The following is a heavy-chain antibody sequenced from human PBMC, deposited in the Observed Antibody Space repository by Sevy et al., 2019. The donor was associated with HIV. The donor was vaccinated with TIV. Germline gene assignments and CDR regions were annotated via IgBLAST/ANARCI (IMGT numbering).Heavy chain of an antibody. CDR1: GFTFRNYW. J-gene: IGHJ4*02. V-gene: IGHV3-74*01. Sequence: GGSLRLSCAASGFTFRNYWMHWVRQAPGKGLVSVSYIHTDGSSSYYADYVKGRFTISRDNAQNTLYLQMNRLRAEDTAVDYCARAGIGDFWSGYYGIDHWGQGTLVTVSS. CDR2: IHTDGSSS. D-gene: IGHD3-3*01. CDR3: ARAGIGDFWSGYYGIDH.